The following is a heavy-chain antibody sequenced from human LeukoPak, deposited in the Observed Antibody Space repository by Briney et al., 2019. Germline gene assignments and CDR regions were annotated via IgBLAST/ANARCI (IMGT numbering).Heavy chain of an antibody. CDR1: GGTFSSYA. CDR2: IIPIFGTA. D-gene: IGHD2-2*01. Sequence: SSVKVSCKASGGTFSSYAITWVRQAPGQGLEWMGGIIPIFGTANYTQKFPGRVTITAAESPSTAYIELSSLRCEDTAVYYCARDDIVVVPAAQRTYYYYGMDVWGKGTTVTVSS. CDR3: ARDDIVVVPAAQRTYYYYGMDV. J-gene: IGHJ6*04. V-gene: IGHV1-69*01.